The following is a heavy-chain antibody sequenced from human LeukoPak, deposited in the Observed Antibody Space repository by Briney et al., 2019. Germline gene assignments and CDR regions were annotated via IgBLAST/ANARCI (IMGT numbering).Heavy chain of an antibody. Sequence: SETLSLTCTVSGGSISSYYWSWIRQPPGKGLEWIGYIYYSGSTNYNPSLKSRVTISVDTSKNQFSLKLSSVTAADTAVYYCARTGTSGGERDAFDIWGQGTMVTVSS. CDR2: IYYSGST. J-gene: IGHJ3*02. V-gene: IGHV4-59*08. D-gene: IGHD6-19*01. CDR1: GGSISSYY. CDR3: ARTGTSGGERDAFDI.